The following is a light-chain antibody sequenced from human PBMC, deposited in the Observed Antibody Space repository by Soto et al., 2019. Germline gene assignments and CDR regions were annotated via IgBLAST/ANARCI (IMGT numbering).Light chain of an antibody. CDR1: SSNIGNNN. Sequence: QSVLTQPPSASGTPGQRVTISCSGSSSNIGNNNVYWHQQHPETAPKLLIYRNGQRPSGVPDRFSGSKSGTSASLAISGLRSEDEADYYCAGWDDSLSGYVFGPGTKLTVL. V-gene: IGLV1-47*01. J-gene: IGLJ1*01. CDR2: RNG. CDR3: AGWDDSLSGYV.